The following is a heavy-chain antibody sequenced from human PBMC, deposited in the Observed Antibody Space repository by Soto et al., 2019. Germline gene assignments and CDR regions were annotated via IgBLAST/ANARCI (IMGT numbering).Heavy chain of an antibody. D-gene: IGHD6-19*01. Sequence: GASVKVSCKASGYTFTSYALSWVRHAPGQGLEWMGWISTYNGNTNYAQNLQGRVTMTTDISTNTAYTELRSLRSDDTAVYYCARVVGGIPVAGSWNCFDPWG. V-gene: IGHV1-18*04. CDR3: ARVVGGIPVAGSWNCFDP. J-gene: IGHJ5*02. CDR1: GYTFTSYA. CDR2: ISTYNGNT.